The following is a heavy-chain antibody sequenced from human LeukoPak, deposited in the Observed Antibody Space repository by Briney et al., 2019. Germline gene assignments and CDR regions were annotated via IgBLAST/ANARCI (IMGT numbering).Heavy chain of an antibody. Sequence: GGSLRLSCAASGFTFSSYGMHWVRQAPGKGLEWVAFIPYDGSNKHYADSVKGRFTISRDNSENTLYLQMNSLRAEDTAVYYCARDLTAMNCYWGQGTLVTVSS. CDR1: GFTFSSYG. J-gene: IGHJ4*02. CDR3: ARDLTAMNCY. D-gene: IGHD2-2*01. CDR2: IPYDGSNK. V-gene: IGHV3-30*02.